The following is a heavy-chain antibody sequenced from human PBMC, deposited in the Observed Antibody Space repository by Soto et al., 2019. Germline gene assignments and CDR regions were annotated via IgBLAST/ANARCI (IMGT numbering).Heavy chain of an antibody. D-gene: IGHD2-15*01. CDR1: GFTFSSYA. J-gene: IGHJ6*02. CDR2: ISYDGSNK. V-gene: IGHV3-30-3*01. Sequence: QVQLVESGGGVVQPGRSLRLSCAASGFTFSSYAMHWVRQAPGKGLEWVAVISYDGSNKYYADSVKGRFTISRDNSKNPLYLQMNSLRAEDTAVYYCARGGGYCSGGSCFRYYGMDVWGQGTTVTVSS. CDR3: ARGGGYCSGGSCFRYYGMDV.